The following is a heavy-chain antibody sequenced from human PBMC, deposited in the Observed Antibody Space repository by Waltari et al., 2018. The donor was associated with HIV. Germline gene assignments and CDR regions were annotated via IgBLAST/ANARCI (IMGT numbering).Heavy chain of an antibody. CDR2: IHYSGST. CDR3: ARGRVSLRFWPTLDY. CDR1: SISSSGYY. Sequence: SISSSGYYWVWIRQSPGEGLEWIGTIHYSGSTYYSPSLKSRVTISVATSRNQFSLKLNSVTAADTAVFYCARGRVSLRFWPTLDYWGQGTPVTVSS. V-gene: IGHV4-39*07. J-gene: IGHJ4*02. D-gene: IGHD3-16*01.